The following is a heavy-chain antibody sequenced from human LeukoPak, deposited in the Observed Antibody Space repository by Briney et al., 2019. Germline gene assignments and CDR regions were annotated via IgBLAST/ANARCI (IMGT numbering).Heavy chain of an antibody. Sequence: ASVKVSCKASGYSFGSFGINWVRQAPGQGLEWMGWISAYNGDTNYAQKLQGRVTMTTDTSTSTAYMDLRSLTSDDTAVYYRARGGYYGSGSFPDYWGQGTLVTVSS. D-gene: IGHD3-10*01. CDR1: GYSFGSFG. J-gene: IGHJ4*02. CDR3: ARGGYYGSGSFPDY. CDR2: ISAYNGDT. V-gene: IGHV1-18*01.